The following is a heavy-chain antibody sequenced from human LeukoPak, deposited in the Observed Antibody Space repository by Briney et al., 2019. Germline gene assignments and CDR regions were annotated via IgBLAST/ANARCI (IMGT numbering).Heavy chain of an antibody. V-gene: IGHV1-2*02. J-gene: IGHJ6*02. D-gene: IGHD3-3*01. CDR1: GYTFTAYH. CDR3: ARDPSDGYDFWSGNPRGYYYYSMDA. Sequence: ASVTVSCKASGYTFTAYHMHWVRQAPGQGLEWMGWINCTSGGTKYAQKFQDRVIMTRDTSISTAYMELSGLTSDDTAVYYCARDPSDGYDFWSGNPRGYYYYSMDAWGQGTTVTVSS. CDR2: INCTSGGT.